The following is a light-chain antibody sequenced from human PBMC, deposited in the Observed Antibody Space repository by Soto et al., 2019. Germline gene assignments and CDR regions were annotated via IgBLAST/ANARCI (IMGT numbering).Light chain of an antibody. Sequence: EIVLTQTPLSSTVTLGQPASISCRSSQSLVHSDGNTYLSWLHQRPGQPPKLLFYRISNRFSGVPNRFSGSGSGTDFTLQISRVEPEDVGLYYCMQATHFLTFGQGTKVEIK. CDR1: QSLVHSDGNTY. CDR2: RIS. CDR3: MQATHFLT. J-gene: IGKJ1*01. V-gene: IGKV2-24*01.